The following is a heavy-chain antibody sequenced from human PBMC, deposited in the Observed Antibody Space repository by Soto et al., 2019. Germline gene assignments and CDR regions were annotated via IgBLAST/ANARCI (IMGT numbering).Heavy chain of an antibody. J-gene: IGHJ4*02. D-gene: IGHD3-22*01. CDR1: GFTFNIYA. V-gene: IGHV3-23*01. CDR2: ISRYGDIT. CDR3: AKDRYLDHDSRGYLFDN. Sequence: PGGSLRLFCAASGFTFNIYAMTWVRQAPGKGLEWVSAISRYGDITYYADSVEGRFSISRDNSKNTLYLQMNSLRAEDTAVYYCAKDRYLDHDSRGYLFDNWGQGTLVTVSS.